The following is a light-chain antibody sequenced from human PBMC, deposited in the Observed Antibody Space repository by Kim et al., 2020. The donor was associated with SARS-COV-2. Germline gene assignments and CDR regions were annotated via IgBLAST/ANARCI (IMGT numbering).Light chain of an antibody. CDR2: AAS. CDR3: QKYNSVPLT. Sequence: DIQMTQSPSSLSASVGDRVTITCRASQGINSYLAWYQQRPGEPPKLLIYAASTLQSGVPSRFSGSGSQTEFTLTINGLQPEDFATYFCQKYNSVPLTFGPGTKVDIK. CDR1: QGINSY. J-gene: IGKJ3*01. V-gene: IGKV1-27*01.